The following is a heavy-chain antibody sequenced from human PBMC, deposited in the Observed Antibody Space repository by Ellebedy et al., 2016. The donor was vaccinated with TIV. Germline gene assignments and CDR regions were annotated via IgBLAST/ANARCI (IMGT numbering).Heavy chain of an antibody. V-gene: IGHV4-34*01. Sequence: SETLSLXXAVYGGSFSGYYWSWIRQPPGKGLEWIGEINHSGSTNYNPSLKSRVTISVDTSKNQFSLKLSSVTAADTAVYYCARVPRLRYFDWSYYYYGMDVWGQGTTVTVSS. CDR3: ARVPRLRYFDWSYYYYGMDV. J-gene: IGHJ6*02. D-gene: IGHD3-9*01. CDR1: GGSFSGYY. CDR2: INHSGST.